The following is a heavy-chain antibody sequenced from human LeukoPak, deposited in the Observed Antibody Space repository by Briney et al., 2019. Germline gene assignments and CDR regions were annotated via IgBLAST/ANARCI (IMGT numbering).Heavy chain of an antibody. CDR1: GGSISSYY. V-gene: IGHV4-59*01. CDR2: ITYSGST. Sequence: PAETLSLTCTVSGGSISSYYWSWIRQPPGKGLEWIGYITYSGSTTYSPSLKSRVTMSVDTSKNQFSLKLSSVTAADTAVYYCARDVPGPVIGYYGMDVWGQGTTVTVSS. D-gene: IGHD3-22*01. CDR3: ARDVPGPVIGYYGMDV. J-gene: IGHJ6*02.